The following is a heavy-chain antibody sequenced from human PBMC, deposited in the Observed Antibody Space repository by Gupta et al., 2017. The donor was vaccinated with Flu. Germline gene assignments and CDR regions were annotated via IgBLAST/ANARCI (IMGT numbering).Heavy chain of an antibody. CDR3: ARDGWESGRTWYPVNRVDP. V-gene: IGHV3-33*01. D-gene: IGHD6-13*01. Sequence: QVQLVESGGGVVQPGRSLSLSCAASGFTFSSYGMHWVRQAPGKGLEWVAVIWYDGNTKYYADSVKGRFTFARDNSKNTLYLQMNGLRAEATAVEDGARDGWESGRTWYPVNRVDPGGQGTMVSVSS. CDR1: GFTFSSYG. CDR2: IWYDGNTK. J-gene: IGHJ5*02.